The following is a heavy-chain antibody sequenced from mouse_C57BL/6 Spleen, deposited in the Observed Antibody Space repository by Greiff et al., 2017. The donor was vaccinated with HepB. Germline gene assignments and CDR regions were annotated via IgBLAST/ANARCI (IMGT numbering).Heavy chain of an antibody. J-gene: IGHJ4*01. V-gene: IGHV2-2*01. D-gene: IGHD2-5*01. CDR3: ASPNYSNPYYAMDY. CDR2: IWSGGST. CDR1: GFSLTSYG. Sequence: QVQLKQSGPGLVQPSQSLSITCTVSGFSLTSYGVHWVRQSPGKGLEWLGVIWSGGSTDYNAAFISRLSISKDNSKSQVFFKMNSLQADDTAIYYCASPNYSNPYYAMDYWGQGTSVTVSS.